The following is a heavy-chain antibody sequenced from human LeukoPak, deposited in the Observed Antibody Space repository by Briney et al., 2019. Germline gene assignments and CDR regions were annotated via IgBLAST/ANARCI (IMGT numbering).Heavy chain of an antibody. D-gene: IGHD1-26*01. Sequence: GGSLRLSCTASGFTFSDYAMGWVRQAPGKGLEWVSAISGSGVTTHYAGSVQGRFSISRDNSKNTLYLQMNSLRVEDTALYYCVKKVVVGATSPYSDFQDWGQGTLVTVSS. V-gene: IGHV3-23*01. J-gene: IGHJ1*01. CDR2: ISGSGVTT. CDR3: VKKVVVGATSPYSDFQD. CDR1: GFTFSDYA.